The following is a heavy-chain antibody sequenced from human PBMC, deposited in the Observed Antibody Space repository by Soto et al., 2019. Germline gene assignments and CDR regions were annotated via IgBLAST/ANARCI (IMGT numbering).Heavy chain of an antibody. CDR3: ARTRIQLWLRDFDY. V-gene: IGHV3-30-3*01. D-gene: IGHD5-18*01. CDR2: MSYDGSNK. CDR1: GFTFSGYA. J-gene: IGHJ4*02. Sequence: QVQLMESGGGVVQPGRSLRLSCAASGFTFSGYAMHWVRQAPGKGLEWVAVMSYDGSNKYFADSVKGRFTISRDNSENTVYLQMNSLRAEDTAVYYCARTRIQLWLRDFDYWGQGTLVTVSS.